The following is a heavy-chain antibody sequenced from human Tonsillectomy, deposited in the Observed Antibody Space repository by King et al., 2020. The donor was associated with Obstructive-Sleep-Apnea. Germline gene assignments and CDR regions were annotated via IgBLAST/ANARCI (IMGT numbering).Heavy chain of an antibody. J-gene: IGHJ6*02. Sequence: VQLVESGGGLVKPGGSLRLSCAASGFTFSDYVMNWVRQAPGKGLEWVSCISGRSTYIYYADSVKGRFTISRDNAKNSLFLQMNSLRAEDTAVYYCATADAEYYESSDPEPKKMLFLDALDVWGQGTTVTVSS. V-gene: IGHV3-21*01. CDR1: GFTFSDYV. D-gene: IGHD3-22*01. CDR2: ISGRSTYI. CDR3: ATADAEYYESSDPEPKKMLFLDALDV.